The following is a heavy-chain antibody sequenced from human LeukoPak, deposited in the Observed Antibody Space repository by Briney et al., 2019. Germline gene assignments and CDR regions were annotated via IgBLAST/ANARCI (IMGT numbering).Heavy chain of an antibody. Sequence: GRSLRLSCAASGFTFSSYAMHWVRQAPGKGLEGVAVISYDGSNKYYADSVKGRFTISRDNSKNTLYLQMNSLRAEDTAVYYCARDRVAVAGHQYFQHWGQGTLVTVSS. CDR2: ISYDGSNK. J-gene: IGHJ1*01. D-gene: IGHD6-19*01. CDR3: ARDRVAVAGHQYFQH. V-gene: IGHV3-30*04. CDR1: GFTFSSYA.